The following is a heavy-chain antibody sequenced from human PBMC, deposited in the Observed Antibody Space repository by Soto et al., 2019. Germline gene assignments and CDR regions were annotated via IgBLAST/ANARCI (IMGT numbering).Heavy chain of an antibody. CDR3: ARLGDSSGWSDY. Sequence: SVKVSCKASGGTFSSYAISWVRQAPGQGLEWMGGIIPIFGTANCAQKFQGRVTITADESTSTAYMELSSLRSEDTAVYYCARLGDSSGWSDYWGQGTLVTVSS. D-gene: IGHD6-19*01. V-gene: IGHV1-69*13. J-gene: IGHJ4*02. CDR1: GGTFSSYA. CDR2: IIPIFGTA.